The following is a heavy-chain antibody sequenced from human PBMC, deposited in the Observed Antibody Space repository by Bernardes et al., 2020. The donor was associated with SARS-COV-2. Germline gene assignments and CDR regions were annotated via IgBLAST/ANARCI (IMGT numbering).Heavy chain of an antibody. CDR3: AKDETYYYGPLGY. D-gene: IGHD3-10*01. CDR1: GFTFNNYA. Sequence: GGSLRLSCAASGFTFNNYAMTWVRQAPGRGLEWVSTISGSGGTTYYADSVKGRFTISRDDSNNRLYLQMNSLRVADTAIYYCAKDETYYYGPLGYWGQGTLVTVSS. J-gene: IGHJ4*02. V-gene: IGHV3-23*01. CDR2: ISGSGGTT.